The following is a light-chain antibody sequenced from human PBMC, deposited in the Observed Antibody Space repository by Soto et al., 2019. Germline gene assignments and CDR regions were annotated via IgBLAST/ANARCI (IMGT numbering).Light chain of an antibody. J-gene: IGLJ2*01. V-gene: IGLV2-11*01. CDR1: SSDVGYYNY. CDR3: CSDAGSYEV. CDR2: DVG. Sequence: QSALTQPRSVSGSPGQSVTISCTGTSSDVGYYNYVSWYQQHPGKVPKLMIYDVGKRPSGVPDRFSGSKSGNTAYLTISGLQAEDEADYYCCSDAGSYEVFGGGTKLTVL.